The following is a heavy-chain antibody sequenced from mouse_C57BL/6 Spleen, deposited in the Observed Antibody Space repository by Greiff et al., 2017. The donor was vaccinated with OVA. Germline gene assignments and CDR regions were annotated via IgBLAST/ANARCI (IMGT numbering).Heavy chain of an antibody. CDR3: ARRGLGREDY. J-gene: IGHJ3*01. V-gene: IGHV1-69*01. D-gene: IGHD4-1*01. CDR2: IDPSDSYT. Sequence: QVQLQQPGAELVMPGASVKLSCKASGYTFTSYWMHWVKQRPGQGLEWIGEIDPSDSYTNYNQKFKGKSTLTVDKSSSTAYMQLSSLTSEDSAVYYCARRGLGREDYWGQGTLVTVSA. CDR1: GYTFTSYW.